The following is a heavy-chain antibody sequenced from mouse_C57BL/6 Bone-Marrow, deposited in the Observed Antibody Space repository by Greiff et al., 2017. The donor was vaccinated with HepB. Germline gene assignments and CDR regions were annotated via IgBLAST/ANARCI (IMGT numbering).Heavy chain of an antibody. CDR2: IDPEDGET. D-gene: IGHD1-1*01. CDR3: TRRYGSSFDY. J-gene: IGHJ2*01. V-gene: IGHV14-2*01. Sequence: VQLQQSGAELVKPGASVKLSCTASGFNIKDYYMHWVKQRTEQGLEWIGRIDPEDGETKYAPKFQGKATITADTSSNTAYMELRSLTSEDSAVYYCTRRYGSSFDYWGQGTTLTVSS. CDR1: GFNIKDYY.